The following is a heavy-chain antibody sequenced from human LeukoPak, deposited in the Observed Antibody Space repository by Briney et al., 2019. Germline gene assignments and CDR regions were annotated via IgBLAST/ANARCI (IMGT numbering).Heavy chain of an antibody. J-gene: IGHJ4*02. CDR1: GFTFSSYW. CDR2: IKQDGSEK. D-gene: IGHD6-19*01. V-gene: IGHV3-7*04. CDR3: ARDVSYSSGWYYPFDY. Sequence: GGSLRLSCAASGFTFSSYWMSWVRQAPGKGLEWVANIKQDGSEKYYVDSVKGRFTISRDNAKNSLYLQMNSLRAEDAAVYYCARDVSYSSGWYYPFDYWGQGTLVTVSS.